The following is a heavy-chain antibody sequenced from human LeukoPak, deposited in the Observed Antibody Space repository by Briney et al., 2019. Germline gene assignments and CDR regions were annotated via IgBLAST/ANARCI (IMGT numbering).Heavy chain of an antibody. J-gene: IGHJ4*02. Sequence: GGSLRLSCAASGFTFSSYAMSWVRQAPGKGLEWVSAISGSGGSTYYADSVKGRFTISRDNSKNTLYLQMNSLRAEDTAVYYCAKDVQDRDFDWLSGGIDYWGQGTLVTVSS. CDR3: AKDVQDRDFDWLSGGIDY. D-gene: IGHD3-9*01. V-gene: IGHV3-23*01. CDR1: GFTFSSYA. CDR2: ISGSGGST.